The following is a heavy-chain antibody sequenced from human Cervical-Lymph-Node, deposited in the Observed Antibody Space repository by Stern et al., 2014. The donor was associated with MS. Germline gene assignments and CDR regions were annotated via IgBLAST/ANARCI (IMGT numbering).Heavy chain of an antibody. Sequence: QVQLVQSGDEVKQPGASMKVTCKASENTFTGYYIHWVRQAPGQGLEWMGWINPNSGATNYAQRFQDRVSLTSDTSNTLAYMELDRLTSDDTAVYYCARISLGSGIDYWGQGSLVTVSS. J-gene: IGHJ4*02. CDR1: ENTFTGYY. CDR3: ARISLGSGIDY. CDR2: INPNSGAT. D-gene: IGHD1-26*01. V-gene: IGHV1-2*02.